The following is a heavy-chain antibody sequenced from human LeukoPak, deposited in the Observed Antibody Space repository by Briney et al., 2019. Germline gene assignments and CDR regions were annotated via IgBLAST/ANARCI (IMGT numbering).Heavy chain of an antibody. D-gene: IGHD3-22*01. CDR2: ISGSGGST. Sequence: GGSLTLSCAASGFTVSNYAMSWVRQAPGKGLEWVSSISGSGGSTYYAYSGKGRFTISRDNSKNTLYLQMNSLRAEDTAVYYCAKRYTGSSGYYFDYWGQGTLVTVSS. V-gene: IGHV3-23*01. CDR3: AKRYTGSSGYYFDY. CDR1: GFTVSNYA. J-gene: IGHJ4*02.